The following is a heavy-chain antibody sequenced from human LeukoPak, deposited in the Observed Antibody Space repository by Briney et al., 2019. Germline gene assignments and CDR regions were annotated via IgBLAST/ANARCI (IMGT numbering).Heavy chain of an antibody. Sequence: ASVKVSCKASGYIFTGYYMHWVRQAPGQGLEWMGWISPYNGNTKYLQKLQGRVTMTTDTSTSTAYMELRSLRSDDTAVYYCARGISSGWDNYYYYMDVWGKGTTVTISS. CDR2: ISPYNGNT. V-gene: IGHV1-18*04. CDR3: ARGISSGWDNYYYYMDV. CDR1: GYIFTGYY. J-gene: IGHJ6*03. D-gene: IGHD6-19*01.